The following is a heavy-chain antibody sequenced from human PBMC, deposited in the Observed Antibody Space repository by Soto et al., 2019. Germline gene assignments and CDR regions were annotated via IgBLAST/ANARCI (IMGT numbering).Heavy chain of an antibody. Sequence: PGGSLRLSCAASGFTFSSYAMSWVRQAPGKGLEWVSAISGSGGSTYYADSVKGRFTISRDNSKNTLYLQMNSLRAEDTAVYHCARDFGEVRPNWFDPWGQGTLVTVSS. V-gene: IGHV3-23*01. J-gene: IGHJ5*02. CDR3: ARDFGEVRPNWFDP. CDR1: GFTFSSYA. CDR2: ISGSGGST. D-gene: IGHD3-10*01.